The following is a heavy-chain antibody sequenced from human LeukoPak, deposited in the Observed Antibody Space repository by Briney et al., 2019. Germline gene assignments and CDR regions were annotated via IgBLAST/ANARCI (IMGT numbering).Heavy chain of an antibody. V-gene: IGHV3-21*01. D-gene: IGHD5-18*01. CDR1: GFTFSSYA. J-gene: IGHJ4*02. CDR3: ARDLRVQLWLEFDY. Sequence: GGSLRLSCAASGFTFSSYAMNWVRQAPGRGLEWVSSISSGSKIQYADSVKGRFTISRDNAKNSLYLQMNSLRAEDTAVYYCARDLRVQLWLEFDYWGQGTLVTVSS. CDR2: ISSGSKI.